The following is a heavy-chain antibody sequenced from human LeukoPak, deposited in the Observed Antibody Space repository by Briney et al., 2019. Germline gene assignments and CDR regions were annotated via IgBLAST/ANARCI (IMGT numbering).Heavy chain of an antibody. J-gene: IGHJ4*02. D-gene: IGHD6-19*01. Sequence: SETLSLTCTVSGGSISNYYWSWIRQPPEKGLEWIGNIYCSGSTNYTPSLKSRVTISVDNSNNQFSLRLSSATAADTAVYYCARDRGVTVPGRRLDYWGQGTLVTVSS. CDR1: GGSISNYY. CDR3: ARDRGVTVPGRRLDY. CDR2: IYCSGST. V-gene: IGHV4-59*12.